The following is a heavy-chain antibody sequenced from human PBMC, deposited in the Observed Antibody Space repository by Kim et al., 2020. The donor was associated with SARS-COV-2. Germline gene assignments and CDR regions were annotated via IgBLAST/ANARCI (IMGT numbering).Heavy chain of an antibody. CDR1: GYTFTSYG. Sequence: ASVKVSCKASGYTFTSYGISWVRQAPGQGLEWMGWVGAYNGNTNYAQKVQGRVAMTTDTSTSTAYMELRRLTPDDTAVYFCTRDVPSNYYYYAMDVWGQGTTVTVSS. V-gene: IGHV1-18*04. J-gene: IGHJ6*02. D-gene: IGHD4-4*01. CDR3: TRDVPSNYYYYAMDV. CDR2: VGAYNGNT.